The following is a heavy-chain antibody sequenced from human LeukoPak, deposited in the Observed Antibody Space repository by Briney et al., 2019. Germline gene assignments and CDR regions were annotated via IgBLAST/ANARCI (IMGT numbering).Heavy chain of an antibody. D-gene: IGHD2/OR15-2a*01. J-gene: IGHJ5*02. CDR2: ISSSGSTI. CDR1: GFTFSSYE. Sequence: GGSLRLSCAASGFTFSSYEMNWVRQAPGKGLEWVSYISSSGSTIYYADSVKGRFTISRDNAKNSLYLQMNSLRAEDTAVYYCAREMKFLYNWFDPWGQGTLVTVSS. CDR3: AREMKFLYNWFDP. V-gene: IGHV3-48*03.